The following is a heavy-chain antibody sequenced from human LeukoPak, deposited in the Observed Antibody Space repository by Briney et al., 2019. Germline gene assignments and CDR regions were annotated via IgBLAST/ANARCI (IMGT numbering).Heavy chain of an antibody. CDR2: IYHSGST. CDR1: GGSISYYY. V-gene: IGHV4-59*08. J-gene: IGHJ6*02. D-gene: IGHD6-13*01. Sequence: SETLSLTCTVSGGSISYYYWSSIRQPPGKGLEWIGHIYHSGSTNYNPSFKSRVTMSVDTSKSHFSLKLSSVTAADTAVYYCVRHAATRHNYGMDVWGQGTTVIVSS. CDR3: VRHAATRHNYGMDV.